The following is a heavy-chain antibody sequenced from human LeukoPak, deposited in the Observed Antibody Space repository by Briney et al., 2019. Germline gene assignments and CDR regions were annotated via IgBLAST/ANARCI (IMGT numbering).Heavy chain of an antibody. CDR1: GFTFSNAW. CDR2: INEDEREK. D-gene: IGHD3-10*01. J-gene: IGHJ3*01. CDR3: ARDMGIYGSGNYYKGDAFDL. Sequence: PGGSLRLSCAASGFTFSNAWMSWVRQAPGRGLEWVANINEDEREKYYVDSVKGRFTISRDNAKKSIYLQMNSLRGEDTAVYYCARDMGIYGSGNYYKGDAFDLWGQGTRVTVSS. V-gene: IGHV3-7*01.